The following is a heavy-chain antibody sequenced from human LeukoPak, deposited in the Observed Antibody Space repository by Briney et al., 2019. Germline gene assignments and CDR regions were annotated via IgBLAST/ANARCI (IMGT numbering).Heavy chain of an antibody. CDR3: ARGRYLPLYFDY. CDR1: GGSISSYY. Sequence: SETLSLTCIVSGGSISSYYWSWIRQPPGKGLEWIGEINHSGSTNYNPSLKSRVTISVDTSKNQFFVKLSSVTAADTAVYYCARGRYLPLYFDYWGQGTLVTVSS. V-gene: IGHV4-34*01. CDR2: INHSGST. J-gene: IGHJ4*02. D-gene: IGHD3-16*02.